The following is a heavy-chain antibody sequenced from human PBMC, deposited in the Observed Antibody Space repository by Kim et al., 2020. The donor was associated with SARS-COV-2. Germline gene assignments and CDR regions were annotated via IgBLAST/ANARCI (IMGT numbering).Heavy chain of an antibody. V-gene: IGHV1-18*01. Sequence: ASVKVSCKASGYTFTSYGIRWVRQAPGQGLEWMGWISAYNGNTNYAQKLQGRVTMTPDTSTRTASMELRSLRSDDTAVYYCARSAAGTNYYYYVMDVWGQ. D-gene: IGHD6-13*01. CDR3: ARSAAGTNYYYYVMDV. CDR2: ISAYNGNT. J-gene: IGHJ6*02. CDR1: GYTFTSYG.